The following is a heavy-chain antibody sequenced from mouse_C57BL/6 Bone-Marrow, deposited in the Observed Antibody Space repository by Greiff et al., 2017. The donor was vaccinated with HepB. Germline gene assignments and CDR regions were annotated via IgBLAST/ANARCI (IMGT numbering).Heavy chain of an antibody. J-gene: IGHJ1*03. CDR1: GYTFTSYG. D-gene: IGHD1-1*01. Sequence: VQLKQSGAELARPGASVKLSCKASGYTFTSYGISWVKQRTGQGLEWIGEIYPRSGNTYYNEKFKGKATLTADKSSSTAYMELRSLTSEDSAVYFCARYPPAVVHYWYFDVWGTGTTVTVSS. CDR3: ARYPPAVVHYWYFDV. CDR2: IYPRSGNT. V-gene: IGHV1-81*01.